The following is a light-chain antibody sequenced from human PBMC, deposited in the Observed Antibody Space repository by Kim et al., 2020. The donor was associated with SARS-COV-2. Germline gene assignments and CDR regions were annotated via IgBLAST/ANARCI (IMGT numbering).Light chain of an antibody. J-gene: IGLJ2*01. V-gene: IGLV3-1*01. CDR3: QAWATSTVV. CDR2: QDT. Sequence: VSPEQTATIPCSGDKLGDKYVCWYQQKPGQSPILVIYQDTKRPSGIPERFSGSNSGNTATLTISGTQAMDEADYYCQAWATSTVVFGGGTQLTVL. CDR1: KLGDKY.